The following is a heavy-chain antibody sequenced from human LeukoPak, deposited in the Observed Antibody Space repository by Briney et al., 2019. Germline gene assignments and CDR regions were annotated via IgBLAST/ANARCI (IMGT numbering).Heavy chain of an antibody. J-gene: IGHJ4*02. Sequence: SXXAXGFTLXXYWMHXVRQAPEKGLVWVSRLNSDGTTTTYADSVKGRFTISRDNAKNTLYLQMNSLRVEDTAVYFCTRGRYYLDSWGQGTLVTVSS. CDR1: GFTLXXYW. D-gene: IGHD3-16*01. CDR2: LNSDGTTT. CDR3: TRGRYYLDS. V-gene: IGHV3-74*01.